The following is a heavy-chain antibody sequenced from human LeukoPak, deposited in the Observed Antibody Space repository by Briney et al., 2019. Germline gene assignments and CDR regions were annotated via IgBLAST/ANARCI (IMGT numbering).Heavy chain of an antibody. CDR2: ISSSSSYI. V-gene: IGHV3-21*01. D-gene: IGHD3-3*01. CDR3: ARDRGRASRITIFGVDPLKDAFDI. J-gene: IGHJ3*02. CDR1: GFTFSSYS. Sequence: GGSLRLSCAASGFTFSSYSMNWVRQAPGKGLEWVSSISSSSSYIYYADSVKGRFTISRDNAKNSLYLQMNSLRAEDTAVYYCARDRGRASRITIFGVDPLKDAFDIWGQGTMVTVSS.